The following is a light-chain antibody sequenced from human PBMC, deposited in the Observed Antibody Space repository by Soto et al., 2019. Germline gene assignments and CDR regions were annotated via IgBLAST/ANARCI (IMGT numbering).Light chain of an antibody. CDR3: QQYTNYSRT. J-gene: IGKJ1*01. CDR1: ESISSW. CDR2: KAS. V-gene: IGKV1-5*03. Sequence: DIQMTQSPSTLSASVGDRVIITCRASESISSWLAWYQQKPGKAPKLLIYKASTLESGVPSRFSGSGSGTDFTLTISSLQPDDFAIYYCQQYTNYSRTFGQGTKVDIX.